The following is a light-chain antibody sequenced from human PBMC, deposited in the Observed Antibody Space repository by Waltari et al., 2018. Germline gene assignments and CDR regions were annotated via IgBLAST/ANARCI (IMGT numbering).Light chain of an antibody. V-gene: IGKV1-9*01. J-gene: IGKJ5*01. Sequence: IQLTQSPSSLSASVGDRVTITCRASQGISSYLAWYQQKPGKAPNLLIYAAFTLQSGVPSRYSGSGSGTDSTHTNNSLQPKDFATYYCEQFNTYPHTFGQGTQLEIK. CDR2: AAF. CDR3: EQFNTYPHT. CDR1: QGISSY.